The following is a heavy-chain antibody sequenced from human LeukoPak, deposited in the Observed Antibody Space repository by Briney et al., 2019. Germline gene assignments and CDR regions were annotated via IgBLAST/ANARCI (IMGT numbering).Heavy chain of an antibody. Sequence: SETLSLTCTVSGGSISSYYWSWIRQPAGKGLEWIGRIYTSGSTNYNPSLKSRVTISVDTSKNQFSLKLSSVTAADTAMYYCARGRVEMATIDFDYWGQGTLVTVSS. CDR2: IYTSGST. J-gene: IGHJ4*02. D-gene: IGHD5-24*01. CDR1: GGSISSYY. V-gene: IGHV4-4*07. CDR3: ARGRVEMATIDFDY.